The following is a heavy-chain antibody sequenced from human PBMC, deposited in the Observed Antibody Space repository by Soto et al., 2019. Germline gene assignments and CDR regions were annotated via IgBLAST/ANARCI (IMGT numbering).Heavy chain of an antibody. D-gene: IGHD3-16*01. Sequence: GGSLRLSCAASGFTFSSYGMHWVRQAPGKGLEWVAVIWYDGSNKYYADSVKGRFTISRDNSKNTLYLQMNSLRAEDTAVYYCARESSVPWGKALYYYYGMDVWGQGTTVTVSS. CDR1: GFTFSSYG. CDR3: ARESSVPWGKALYYYYGMDV. V-gene: IGHV3-33*01. J-gene: IGHJ6*02. CDR2: IWYDGSNK.